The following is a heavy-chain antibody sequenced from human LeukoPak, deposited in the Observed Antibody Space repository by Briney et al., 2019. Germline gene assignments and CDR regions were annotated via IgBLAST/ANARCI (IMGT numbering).Heavy chain of an antibody. D-gene: IGHD2-2*02. CDR3: AKDKDIVVVPAAIGN. CDR1: GFTFSSYA. V-gene: IGHV3-23*01. Sequence: GGSLRLSCAASGFTFSSYAMSWVRQAPGKGLEWVSAISGRGGSTYYADSVKGRFTISRDNSKNTLYLQMNSLRAEDTAVYYCAKDKDIVVVPAAIGNWGQGTLVTVSS. J-gene: IGHJ4*02. CDR2: ISGRGGST.